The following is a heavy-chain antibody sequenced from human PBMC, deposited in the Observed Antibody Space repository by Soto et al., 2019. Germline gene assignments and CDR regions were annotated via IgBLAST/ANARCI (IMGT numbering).Heavy chain of an antibody. V-gene: IGHV4-38-2*01. D-gene: IGHD3-22*01. Sequence: PSETLSLTCAVSGYSISSGYYWGWLRQPPGKGLEWFGGIYHGGSTYYNPSLNSRVTLSIDMTNNHVSLILNSVTAADTAVYYCARVGPWVPYYYDSSPYTFENWFDPWGQGTLVTVSS. CDR2: IYHGGST. J-gene: IGHJ5*02. CDR3: ARVGPWVPYYYDSSPYTFENWFDP. CDR1: GYSISSGYY.